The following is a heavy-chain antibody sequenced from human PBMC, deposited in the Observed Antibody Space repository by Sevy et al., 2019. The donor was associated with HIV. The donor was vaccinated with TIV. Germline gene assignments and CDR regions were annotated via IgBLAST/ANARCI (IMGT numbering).Heavy chain of an antibody. J-gene: IGHJ4*02. CDR3: ARVIPNYGEYVPRYYFDY. V-gene: IGHV3-21*01. CDR1: GFTFSSYS. CDR2: ISSSSSYI. Sequence: GGSLRLSCAASGFTFSSYSMNWVRQAPGKGLEWVSSISSSSSYIYYADSVKGRFTISRDNAKNSLYLQMNSLRAEDTAVYYCARVIPNYGEYVPRYYFDYWGQRTLVTVSS. D-gene: IGHD4-17*01.